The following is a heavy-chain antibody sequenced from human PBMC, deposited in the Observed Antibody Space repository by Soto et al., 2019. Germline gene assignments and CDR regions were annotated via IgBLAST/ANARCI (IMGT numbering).Heavy chain of an antibody. CDR3: APPPRSTVYSTQPSSDL. D-gene: IGHD4-4*01. J-gene: IGHJ2*01. CDR1: GYTFTSFG. Sequence: ASVKVSCKTSGYTFTSFGISWVRQAPGQGLEWMGWITTDKGKTNYAQKFQGRVTLTTDTSTSTAYMELRSLRTNDTAVYYCAPPPRSTVYSTQPSSDL. V-gene: IGHV1-18*01. CDR2: ITTDKGKT.